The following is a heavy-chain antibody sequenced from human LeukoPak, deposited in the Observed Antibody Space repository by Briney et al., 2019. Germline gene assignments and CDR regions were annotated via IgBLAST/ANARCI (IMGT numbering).Heavy chain of an antibody. CDR2: INWNGGST. CDR1: GFTFYDYG. V-gene: IGHV3-20*04. Sequence: PGGSLRLSCAASGFTFYDYGMSWVRQAPGKGVEWVSGINWNGGSTDYADSVKGRFTISRENAKNSLYLQMNSLRAEDTALYYCARERGIAAALDYWGQGTLVTVSS. D-gene: IGHD6-13*01. J-gene: IGHJ4*02. CDR3: ARERGIAAALDY.